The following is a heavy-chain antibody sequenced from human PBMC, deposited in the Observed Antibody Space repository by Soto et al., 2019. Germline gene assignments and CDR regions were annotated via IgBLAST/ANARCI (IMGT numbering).Heavy chain of an antibody. CDR3: ARMATFGSLNWFDP. J-gene: IGHJ5*02. Sequence: ASVKVSCKASGYSFTNNDVSWVRQATGQGLEWMGWMNPGSGDTGYAQKFQGRVTMTRDISIATAYMELSSLRSDDTAIYYCARMATFGSLNWFDPWGQGTLVTSPQ. CDR2: MNPGSGDT. D-gene: IGHD3-16*01. CDR1: GYSFTNND. V-gene: IGHV1-8*01.